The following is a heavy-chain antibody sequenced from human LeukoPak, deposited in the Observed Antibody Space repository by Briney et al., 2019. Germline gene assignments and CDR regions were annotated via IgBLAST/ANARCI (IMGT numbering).Heavy chain of an antibody. CDR3: AKRASGSGTSLYYFDY. CDR1: GFTFSSYS. J-gene: IGHJ4*02. D-gene: IGHD3-10*01. Sequence: GGSLRLSCAASGFTFSSYSMNWVRQAPGKGLEWVSSISSSSSYIYYADSVKGRFTISRDNSKNTLYLQMNSLRAEDTAVYYCAKRASGSGTSLYYFDYWGQGTLVTVSS. V-gene: IGHV3-21*04. CDR2: ISSSSSYI.